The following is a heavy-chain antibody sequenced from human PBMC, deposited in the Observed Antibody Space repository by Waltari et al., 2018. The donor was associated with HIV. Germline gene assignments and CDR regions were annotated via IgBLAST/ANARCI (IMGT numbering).Heavy chain of an antibody. CDR2: GSTYKGNT. V-gene: IGHV1-18*01. CDR1: GYSFNNYG. Sequence: QGQLVQSGAEVKKPGASVKVSCTASGYSFNNYGISWVRQAPGQGLEWMGWGSTYKGNTKYAQNLQGRVTMTTDTSTTTAYMDLRSLASDDTAVYYCARFGDCGGECYRYYYYGMDVWGQGTTVTVSS. D-gene: IGHD2-21*01. J-gene: IGHJ6*02. CDR3: ARFGDCGGECYRYYYYGMDV.